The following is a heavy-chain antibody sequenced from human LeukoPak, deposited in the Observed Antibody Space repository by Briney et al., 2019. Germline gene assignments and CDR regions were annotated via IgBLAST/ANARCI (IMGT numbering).Heavy chain of an antibody. V-gene: IGHV1-2*02. CDR3: ARAPYDYVWGSYRRGFDY. J-gene: IGHJ4*02. CDR2: INPHSGGT. Sequence: ASVKVSCKASGYTFTSYDINWVRQATGQGLEWMGWINPHSGGTKYAQSFQDRVTMTRDTSISTAYMELRSLRSDDTAVYYRARAPYDYVWGSYRRGFDYWGQGTLVTVSS. D-gene: IGHD3-16*02. CDR1: GYTFTSYD.